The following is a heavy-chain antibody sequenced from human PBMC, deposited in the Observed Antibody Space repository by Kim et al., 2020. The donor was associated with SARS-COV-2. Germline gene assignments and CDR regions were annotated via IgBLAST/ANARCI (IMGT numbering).Heavy chain of an antibody. Sequence: SVKVSCKASGGTFSSYAISWVRQAPGQGLEWMGGIIPIFGTANYAQKFQGRVTITADESTSTAYMELSSLRSEDTAVYYCARLDAWGQLVRNNWFDPWGQGTLVTVSS. CDR1: GGTFSSYA. D-gene: IGHD6-6*01. J-gene: IGHJ5*02. CDR2: IIPIFGTA. CDR3: ARLDAWGQLVRNNWFDP. V-gene: IGHV1-69*13.